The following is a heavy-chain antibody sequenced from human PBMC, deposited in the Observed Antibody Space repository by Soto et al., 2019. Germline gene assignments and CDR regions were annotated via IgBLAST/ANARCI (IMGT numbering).Heavy chain of an antibody. CDR2: IIPILGIT. D-gene: IGHD3-10*01. CDR1: GGTFSTYT. CDR3: ARLLSPSGSGSYKSDAFDI. V-gene: IGHV1-69*02. Sequence: QVQLVQSGAEVKKPGSSVKVSCKASGGTFSTYTISWVRQAPGQGVEWMGRIIPILGITNYAQEFQGRVTITADKSTNSAYMELSSLRSEDTAVYYCARLLSPSGSGSYKSDAFDIWGQGTMVTVSS. J-gene: IGHJ3*02.